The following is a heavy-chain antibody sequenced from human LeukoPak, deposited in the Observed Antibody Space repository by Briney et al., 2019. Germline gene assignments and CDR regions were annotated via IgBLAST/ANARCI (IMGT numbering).Heavy chain of an antibody. Sequence: PGGSLRLSCAASGFTFSSYGMHWVRQAPGKGLEWVAVISYDGSNKYYADSVKGRFTISRDNSKNTLYLQMNSLRAEDTAVYYCAKDPSGAVVIANNWFDPWGQGTLVTVSS. CDR2: ISYDGSNK. V-gene: IGHV3-30*18. CDR1: GFTFSSYG. D-gene: IGHD2-21*01. J-gene: IGHJ5*02. CDR3: AKDPSGAVVIANNWFDP.